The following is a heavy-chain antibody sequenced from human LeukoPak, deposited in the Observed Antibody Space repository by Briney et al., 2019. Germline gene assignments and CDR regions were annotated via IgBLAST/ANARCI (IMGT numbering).Heavy chain of an antibody. D-gene: IGHD2-2*01. CDR3: ARHLRSVVVPAAFSWFDP. CDR1: GGSISSSSYY. J-gene: IGHJ5*02. CDR2: IYYSGST. Sequence: PSETLSLTCTVSGGSISSSSYYWGWIRQPPGKGLEWIGSIYYSGSTYYNPSLKSRVTISVDTSKNQFSLKLSSVTAADTAVYYCARHLRSVVVPAAFSWFDPWGQGTLVTVSS. V-gene: IGHV4-39*01.